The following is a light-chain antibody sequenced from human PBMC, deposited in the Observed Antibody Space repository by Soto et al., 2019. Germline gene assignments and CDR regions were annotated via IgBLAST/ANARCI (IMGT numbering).Light chain of an antibody. J-gene: IGLJ1*01. V-gene: IGLV2-11*01. Sequence: QSLLTQPPSVSGSPGQPITISYSGTSSDIGAYKLVSWYQHHPGKAPKLIIFDVDKRPSGVPDRFSGSKSGNTASLTISGLQSEDEVNYYCCSYAGSYTFFVFGTGTKVTVL. CDR2: DVD. CDR3: CSYAGSYTFFV. CDR1: SSDIGAYKL.